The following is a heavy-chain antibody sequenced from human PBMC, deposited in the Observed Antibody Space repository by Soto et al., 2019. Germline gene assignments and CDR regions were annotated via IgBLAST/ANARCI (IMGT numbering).Heavy chain of an antibody. D-gene: IGHD5-12*01. CDR2: IIPIFGTA. CDR1: GGTFSSYA. V-gene: IGHV1-69*12. Sequence: QVQLVQSGAEVKKPGSSVKVSCKASGGTFSSYAISWVRQAPGQGLEWMGGIIPIFGTANYAQKFQGRVTITADESTRTAYMELGSLRSEDTAGYYCAGASGPGYNWVWAFDIWGQGTMVTVSS. CDR3: AGASGPGYNWVWAFDI. J-gene: IGHJ3*02.